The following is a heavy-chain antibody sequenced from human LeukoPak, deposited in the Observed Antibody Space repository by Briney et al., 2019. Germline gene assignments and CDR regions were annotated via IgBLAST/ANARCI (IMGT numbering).Heavy chain of an antibody. CDR3: ASLYNDYGDY. CDR1: GFTFRNYG. V-gene: IGHV3-23*01. Sequence: PGGSLGLSCAASGFTFRNYGMSWVRQAPGKGLEWVSGTIGTGDSKFYADPVKGRFTISRDNSRNTLYLHMNSLRVDDTAVYYCASLYNDYGDYWGQGALVTVSS. D-gene: IGHD5-24*01. CDR2: TIGTGDSK. J-gene: IGHJ4*02.